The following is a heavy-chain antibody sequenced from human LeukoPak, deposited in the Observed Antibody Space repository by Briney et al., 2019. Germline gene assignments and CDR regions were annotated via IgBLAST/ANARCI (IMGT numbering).Heavy chain of an antibody. V-gene: IGHV5-51*01. CDR2: IYPGDSDT. CDR1: GYSFTNYW. CDR3: ARHHYYGSGSYYTNWFDP. D-gene: IGHD3-10*01. J-gene: IGHJ5*02. Sequence: GESLKISCKGSGYSFTNYWIGWVRQMPGKGLEWMGIIYPGDSDTRYSPSFQGQVTISADKSISTAYLQWSSLKASDTAMYYCARHHYYGSGSYYTNWFDPWGQGTLVTVSS.